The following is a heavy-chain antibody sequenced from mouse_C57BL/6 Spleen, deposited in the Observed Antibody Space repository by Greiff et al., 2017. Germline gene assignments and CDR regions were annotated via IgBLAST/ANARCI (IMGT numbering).Heavy chain of an antibody. J-gene: IGHJ1*03. CDR2: IHPTNGGT. Sequence: VQLKESGPELVKPGASVKISCKASGYPFTDYSMNWLKQSHGQSLEWIGDIHPTNGGTSYNQKFKGKATLTVDKSSSTAYMELRSLTSEDSAVYYCAREVRGYFDVGGTGTTVTVSS. D-gene: IGHD2-14*01. CDR3: AREVRGYFDV. CDR1: GYPFTDYS. V-gene: IGHV1-26*01.